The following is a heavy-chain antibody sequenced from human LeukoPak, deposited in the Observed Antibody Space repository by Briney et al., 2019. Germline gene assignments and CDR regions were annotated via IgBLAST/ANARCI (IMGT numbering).Heavy chain of an antibody. CDR1: GFTFSSHA. D-gene: IGHD3-10*01. J-gene: IGHJ4*02. CDR2: ISGSGGST. Sequence: PGGSLRLSCAASGFTFSSHAMSWVRQAPGKGLEWVSAISGSGGSTYYADSVKGRFTISRDNSKNTLYLQMNSLRAEDTAVYYCAKALGFGELLYGIDYWGQGTLVTVSS. CDR3: AKALGFGELLYGIDY. V-gene: IGHV3-23*01.